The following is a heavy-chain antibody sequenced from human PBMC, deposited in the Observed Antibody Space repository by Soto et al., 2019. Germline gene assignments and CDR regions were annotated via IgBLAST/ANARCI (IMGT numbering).Heavy chain of an antibody. Sequence: ASVKVSCKASGYTFTGYYMHWVRQAPGQGLEWMGWINPNSGGTNYAQKFQGWVTMTRDTSISTAYMELSRLRSDDTAVYYCARDLGGGGYYDSSAYYYYGMDVWGQGTTVTVSS. CDR3: ARDLGGGGYYDSSAYYYYGMDV. CDR1: GYTFTGYY. V-gene: IGHV1-2*04. J-gene: IGHJ6*02. D-gene: IGHD3-22*01. CDR2: INPNSGGT.